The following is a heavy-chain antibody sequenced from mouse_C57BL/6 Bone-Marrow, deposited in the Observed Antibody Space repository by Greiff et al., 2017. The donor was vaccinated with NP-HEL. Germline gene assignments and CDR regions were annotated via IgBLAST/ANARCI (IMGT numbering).Heavy chain of an antibody. CDR3: TTTGWDPGY. CDR2: IDPENGDT. D-gene: IGHD4-1*01. V-gene: IGHV14-4*01. Sequence: EVKVEESGAELVRPGASVKLSCTASGFNIKDDYMHWVKQRPEQGLEWIGWIDPENGDTEYASKFQGKATITADTSSNTAYLQLSSLTSEDTAVYYCTTTGWDPGYWGQGTTLTVSS. CDR1: GFNIKDDY. J-gene: IGHJ2*01.